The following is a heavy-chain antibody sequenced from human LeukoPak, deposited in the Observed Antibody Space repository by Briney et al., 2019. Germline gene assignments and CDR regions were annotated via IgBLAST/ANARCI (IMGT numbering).Heavy chain of an antibody. V-gene: IGHV4-30-2*01. CDR2: IYHSGST. J-gene: IGHJ4*02. Sequence: PSQTLSLTCSVSGGSISSGGYSWSWIRQPPGKGLEWIGYIYHSGSTYYNPSLKSRVTISVDRSKNQFSLKLSSVTAADTAVYYCARDGYYYGSGGGFDYWGQGTLVTVSS. CDR3: ARDGYYYGSGGGFDY. D-gene: IGHD3-10*01. CDR1: GGSISSGGYS.